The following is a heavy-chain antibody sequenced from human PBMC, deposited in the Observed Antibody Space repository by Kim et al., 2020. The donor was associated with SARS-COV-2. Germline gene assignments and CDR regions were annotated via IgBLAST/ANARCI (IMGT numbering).Heavy chain of an antibody. D-gene: IGHD6-13*01. V-gene: IGHV1-2*02. CDR3: ARGGIAAADSRRWFDP. J-gene: IGHJ5*02. Sequence: KVQGRVTMTRDTSISTAYMELSRLRSDDTAVYYCARGGIAAADSRRWFDPWGQGTLVTVSS.